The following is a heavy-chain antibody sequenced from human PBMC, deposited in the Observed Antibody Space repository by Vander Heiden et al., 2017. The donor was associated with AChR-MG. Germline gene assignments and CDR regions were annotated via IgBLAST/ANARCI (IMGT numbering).Heavy chain of an antibody. D-gene: IGHD3-16*02. CDR2: INHSGST. Sequence: QVQLQQWGAGLLKPSETLSLTCAVYGGSFSGYYWSWIRQPPEKGLEWIGEINHSGSTNYNPSLKSRVTISVDTSKNQFSLKLSSVTAADTAVYYCARDAPIGGVIVILDYWGQGTLVTVSS. CDR1: GGSFSGYY. J-gene: IGHJ4*02. V-gene: IGHV4-34*01. CDR3: ARDAPIGGVIVILDY.